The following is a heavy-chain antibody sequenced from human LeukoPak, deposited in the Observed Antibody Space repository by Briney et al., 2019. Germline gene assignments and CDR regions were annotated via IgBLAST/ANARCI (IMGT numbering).Heavy chain of an antibody. CDR1: GFTFTSSA. Sequence: SVKVSCKASGFTFTSSAVQWVRQARGQRLEWIGWIVVGSGNTNYAQKFQERVTITRDMSTSTAYMELSSLRSEDTALYYCAADYGPDYGGTLDYWGQGTLVTVSS. V-gene: IGHV1-58*01. CDR3: AADYGPDYGGTLDY. CDR2: IVVGSGNT. J-gene: IGHJ4*02. D-gene: IGHD4-23*01.